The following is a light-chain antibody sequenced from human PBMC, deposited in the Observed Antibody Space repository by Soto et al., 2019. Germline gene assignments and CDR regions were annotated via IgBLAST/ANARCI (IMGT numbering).Light chain of an antibody. V-gene: IGKV3-20*01. CDR2: GAS. CDR3: QQHGGSPMT. Sequence: EIVLTQSPGTLSLSPGERATLSCRASQSVSSNYLAWYQQKPGQAPRLLVYGASSRATGIPDRFSGSGSGTDFTLTISRLEPEDFAVYYCQQHGGSPMTLGQGTKVDIK. J-gene: IGKJ1*01. CDR1: QSVSSNY.